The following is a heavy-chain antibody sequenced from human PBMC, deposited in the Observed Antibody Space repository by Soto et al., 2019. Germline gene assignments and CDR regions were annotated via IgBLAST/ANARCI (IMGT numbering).Heavy chain of an antibody. D-gene: IGHD2-15*01. J-gene: IGHJ6*02. CDR2: IDPSDSYT. V-gene: IGHV5-10-1*01. CDR3: AGSESYCSGGSCYSVRGFNYYYGMDV. Sequence: GESLKISCKGSGYSFTSYWISWVRQMPGKGLEWMGRIDPSDSYTNYSPSFQGHVTISADKSISTAYLQWSSLKASDTATYYCAGSESYCSGGSCYSVRGFNYYYGMDVWGQGTTVTVS. CDR1: GYSFTSYW.